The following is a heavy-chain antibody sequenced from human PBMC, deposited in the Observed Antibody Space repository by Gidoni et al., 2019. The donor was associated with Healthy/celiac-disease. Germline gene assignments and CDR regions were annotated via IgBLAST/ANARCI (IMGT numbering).Heavy chain of an antibody. CDR1: GFTFDAYG. J-gene: IGHJ5*02. D-gene: IGHD6-19*01. V-gene: IGHV3-20*04. Sequence: EVQLVESGGGVVRPGGSLRLSCAASGFTFDAYGMSWVRQAPGKGLEWVSGINWNGGSTGYADAVKGRFTISRDNAKNSLYLQMNSLRAEDTALYYCARESQYSSGWYNWFDPWGQGTLVTVSS. CDR3: ARESQYSSGWYNWFDP. CDR2: INWNGGST.